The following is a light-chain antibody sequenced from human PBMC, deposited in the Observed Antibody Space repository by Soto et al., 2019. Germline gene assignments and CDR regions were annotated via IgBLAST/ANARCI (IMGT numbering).Light chain of an antibody. CDR1: QGISTY. J-gene: IGKJ4*01. CDR2: DAS. V-gene: IGKV1-9*01. CDR3: QQLNGYVALT. Sequence: DIQFTQSPSFLYASVGDRVTITCRASQGISTYLAWYQQRPGKAPKLLIYDASTLQSGVPSRFSGSRSGTEFTLTISSLQPEDLATYYCQQLNGYVALTFGGGTKV.